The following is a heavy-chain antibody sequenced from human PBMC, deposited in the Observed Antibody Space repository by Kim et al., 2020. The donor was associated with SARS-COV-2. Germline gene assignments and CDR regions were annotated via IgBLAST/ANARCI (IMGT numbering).Heavy chain of an antibody. D-gene: IGHD3-22*01. Sequence: SETLSLTCAVYGGSFSGYYWSWIRQPPGKGLEWIGEINHSGSTNYNPSLKSRGTISVDTSKNQFSLKLSSVTAADTAVYYCARVGLLRPIYYYYGMDVWGQGTTVTVSS. CDR1: GGSFSGYY. J-gene: IGHJ6*02. CDR2: INHSGST. V-gene: IGHV4-34*01. CDR3: ARVGLLRPIYYYYGMDV.